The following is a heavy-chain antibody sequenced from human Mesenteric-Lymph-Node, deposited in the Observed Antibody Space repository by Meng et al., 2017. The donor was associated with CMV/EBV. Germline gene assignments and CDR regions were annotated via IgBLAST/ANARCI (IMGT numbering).Heavy chain of an antibody. CDR3: ARISVVGATGFNWFDP. J-gene: IGHJ5*02. D-gene: IGHD1-26*01. CDR2: INHSGST. V-gene: IGHV4-39*07. Sequence: SETLSLTCTVSGGSVSSSSYYWGWIRQPPGKGLEWIGEINHSGSTNYNPSLKSRVTISIDTSKNQFSLRLSSVTAADTAVYYCARISVVGATGFNWFDPWGQGTLVTVSS. CDR1: GGSVSSSSYY.